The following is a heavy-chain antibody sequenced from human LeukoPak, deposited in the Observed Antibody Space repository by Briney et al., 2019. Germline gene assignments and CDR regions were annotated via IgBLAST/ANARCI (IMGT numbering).Heavy chain of an antibody. J-gene: IGHJ4*02. CDR2: IYYSGST. D-gene: IGHD3-22*01. CDR3: ARSGSDYHFLYDY. Sequence: SETLSLTCTVSGDSISSSYWSWIRQPPGKGLEWIGYIYYSGSTSYNPSLKSRVTISVDTSRNHFSLKLSSVTAADTAVYYCARSGSDYHFLYDYWGQGSLVTVSS. CDR1: GDSISSSY. V-gene: IGHV4-59*01.